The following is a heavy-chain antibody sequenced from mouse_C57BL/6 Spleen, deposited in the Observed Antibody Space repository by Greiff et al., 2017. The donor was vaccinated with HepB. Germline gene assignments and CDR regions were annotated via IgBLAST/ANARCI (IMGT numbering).Heavy chain of an antibody. CDR2: IYPGDGDT. D-gene: IGHD3-2*02. J-gene: IGHJ3*01. V-gene: IGHV1-82*01. Sequence: VQLQESGPELVKPGASVKISCKASGYAFSSSWMNWVKQRPGKGLEWIGRIYPGDGDTNYNGKFKGKATLTADKSSSTAYMQLSSLTSEDSAVYFWARGETAQATLFAYWGQGTLVTVSA. CDR1: GYAFSSSW. CDR3: ARGETAQATLFAY.